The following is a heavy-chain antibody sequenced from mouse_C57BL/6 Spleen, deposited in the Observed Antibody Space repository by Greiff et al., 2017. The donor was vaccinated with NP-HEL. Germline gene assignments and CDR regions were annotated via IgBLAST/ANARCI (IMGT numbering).Heavy chain of an antibody. D-gene: IGHD2-3*01. CDR3: TDLGLLPFGD. V-gene: IGHV14-1*01. CDR1: GFNIKDYY. CDR2: IDPEDGDT. Sequence: VQLQQSGAELVRPGASVKLSCTASGFNIKDYYMHWVKQRPGQGLEWIGRIDPEDGDTEYAPKFQGKATMTADTSSNTAYMQLSSLTSEDSAYYYCTDLGLLPFGDWGQGTTLTVAS. J-gene: IGHJ2*01.